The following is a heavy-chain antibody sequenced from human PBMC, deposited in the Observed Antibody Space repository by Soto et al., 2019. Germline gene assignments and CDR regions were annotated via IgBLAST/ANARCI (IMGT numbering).Heavy chain of an antibody. Sequence: QVQLQESGPGLVKPSETLSLTCTVSGGSISSYYWSWIRQPPGKGLEWIGYIYYSGSTDYDPSLKSRVTISVDPSKNQFSLKLSSVTAADTAVYYCARRWGTYFDFWGQGTLGTVSS. J-gene: IGHJ4*02. D-gene: IGHD7-27*01. V-gene: IGHV4-59*01. CDR2: IYYSGST. CDR1: GGSISSYY. CDR3: ARRWGTYFDF.